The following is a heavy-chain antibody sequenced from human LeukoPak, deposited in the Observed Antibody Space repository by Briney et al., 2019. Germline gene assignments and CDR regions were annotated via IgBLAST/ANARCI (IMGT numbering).Heavy chain of an antibody. V-gene: IGHV3-7*01. Sequence: AGGSLRLSCAASGFSLSNYWMSWVRQAPGKGLEWVANINQDGSDKYYVDSVMDRFTISKDNAKNSVYLQMNSLRPEDTAIYYCAWYGVTHGLDVWGQGTTVTVSS. CDR2: INQDGSDK. D-gene: IGHD3-10*01. CDR1: GFSLSNYW. CDR3: AWYGVTHGLDV. J-gene: IGHJ6*02.